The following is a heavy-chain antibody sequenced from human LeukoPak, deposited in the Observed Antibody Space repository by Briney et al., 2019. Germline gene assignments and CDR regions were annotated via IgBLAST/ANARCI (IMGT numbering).Heavy chain of an antibody. CDR1: GGSISSYY. J-gene: IGHJ4*02. CDR3: ARRYCSGGSCGYFDY. D-gene: IGHD2-15*01. V-gene: IGHV4-59*08. Sequence: SEPLSLTCTVSGGSISSYYWSWIRQPPGKGLEWIGYIYYSGSTNYNPSLKSRVTISVDTSKNQFSLKLSSVTAADTAVYYCARRYCSGGSCGYFDYWGQGTLVTVSS. CDR2: IYYSGST.